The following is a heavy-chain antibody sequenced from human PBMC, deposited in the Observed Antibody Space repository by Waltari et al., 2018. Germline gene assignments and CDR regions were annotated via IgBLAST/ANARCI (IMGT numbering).Heavy chain of an antibody. J-gene: IGHJ4*02. CDR2: INPNSGGK. CDR3: ARDTPRHCSSTSCYGGVGYYFDY. D-gene: IGHD2-2*01. CDR1: GYTFTGYY. Sequence: QVQLVQSGAEVKKPGASVKVSCKASGYTFTGYYMHWVRQAPGQGLEWMGWINPNSGGKNYAQKFQGRVTMTRDTSISTAYMELSRLRSDETAVYYCARDTPRHCSSTSCYGGVGYYFDYWGQGTLVTVSS. V-gene: IGHV1-2*02.